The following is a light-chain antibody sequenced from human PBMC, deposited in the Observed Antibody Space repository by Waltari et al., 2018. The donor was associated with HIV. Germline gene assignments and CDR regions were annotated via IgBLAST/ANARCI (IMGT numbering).Light chain of an antibody. V-gene: IGKV3-20*01. CDR3: QQYGSLQWT. J-gene: IGKJ1*01. CDR1: QSVTSTY. Sequence: EIVLTQSPGTLYLSPGERATLSCRASQSVTSTYFAWYQQKPGQAPRLLIYGASSRATGIPDRFSGTGSETDFTLTISRLEPEDFALYYCQQYGSLQWTFGQGTKVEIK. CDR2: GAS.